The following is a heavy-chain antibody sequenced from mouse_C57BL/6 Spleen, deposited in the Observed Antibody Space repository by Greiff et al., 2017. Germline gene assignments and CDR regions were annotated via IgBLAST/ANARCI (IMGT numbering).Heavy chain of an antibody. CDR1: GYTFTNYY. V-gene: IGHV1-59*01. D-gene: IGHD2-1*01. CDR3: AREDYGNFDFDY. CDR2: IDPSDSDT. Sequence: QVQLQQSGAELVRPGTSVKLSCKASGYTFTNYYMHWVKQRPGQGLEWIGEIDPSDSDTNYNQKFKGKATLTVDTSSSTAYMQLRSLTSEDSAVYYCAREDYGNFDFDYWGQGTTVTVAS. J-gene: IGHJ2*01.